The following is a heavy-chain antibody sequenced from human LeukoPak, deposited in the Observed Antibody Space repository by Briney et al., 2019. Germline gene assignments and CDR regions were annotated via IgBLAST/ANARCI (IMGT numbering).Heavy chain of an antibody. CDR3: ARQVRDSSPGLYFDY. CDR2: IYYSGST. CDR1: GGSMSSYY. J-gene: IGHJ4*02. V-gene: IGHV4-59*01. Sequence: PSETLSLTCTVSGGSMSSYYWSWIRQPPGKGLEWIGYIYYSGSTNYNPSLKSRVTISVDTSKNQFSLKLSSVTAADTAVYYCARQVRDSSPGLYFDYWGQGTLVTVSS. D-gene: IGHD3-22*01.